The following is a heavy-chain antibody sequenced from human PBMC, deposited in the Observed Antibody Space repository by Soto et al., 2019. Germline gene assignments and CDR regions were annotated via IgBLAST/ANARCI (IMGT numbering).Heavy chain of an antibody. CDR1: GFTFSTYA. Sequence: GSLRLSCAASGFTFSTYAMSWVRQAPGKGLEWVAVIWYDGSNKYYADSVKGRFTISRDNSRNTLYLQMNSLRAEDTAMYYCARGYYDSSGYYYLDYWGQGT. D-gene: IGHD3-22*01. CDR2: IWYDGSNK. J-gene: IGHJ4*02. CDR3: ARGYYDSSGYYYLDY. V-gene: IGHV3-33*08.